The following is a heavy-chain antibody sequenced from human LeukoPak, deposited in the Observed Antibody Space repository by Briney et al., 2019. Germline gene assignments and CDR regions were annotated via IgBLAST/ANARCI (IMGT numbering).Heavy chain of an antibody. CDR1: EFDFSSHA. CDR2: ISISGSKT. CDR3: ANEIRPNDY. J-gene: IGHJ4*02. Sequence: PGGSLRLSCAASEFDFSSHAMTWVRQAPGKGLEWVSAISISGSKTYYADSVKGRFTLSRDNSKNTLYLQMNSLRAEDTAVYYCANEIRPNDYWGQGTQVTVSS. V-gene: IGHV3-23*01. D-gene: IGHD4-17*01.